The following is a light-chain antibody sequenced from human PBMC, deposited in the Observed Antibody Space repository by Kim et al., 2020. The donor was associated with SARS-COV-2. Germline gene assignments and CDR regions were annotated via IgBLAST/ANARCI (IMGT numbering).Light chain of an antibody. V-gene: IGKV1-39*01. Sequence: DIRMTQSPSSLSASLGDRVIITCRANQSIYTYLNWYQQKPGKAPRLVIYASSRLQSGVSPRFSGSGSGANFTLTITNLQPDDVATYHCQQSHSLPDTFGQGTKLEI. CDR1: QSIYTY. J-gene: IGKJ2*01. CDR2: ASS. CDR3: QQSHSLPDT.